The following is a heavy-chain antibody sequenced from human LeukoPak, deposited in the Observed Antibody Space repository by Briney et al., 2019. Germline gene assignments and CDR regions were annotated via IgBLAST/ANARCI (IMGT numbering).Heavy chain of an antibody. J-gene: IGHJ4*02. V-gene: IGHV3-23*01. CDR1: GFTFSSYA. D-gene: IGHD3-3*01. CDR2: ISGSGGST. Sequence: GGSLRLSCAASGFTFSSYAMSWVRQAPGKGLEWVSAISGSGGSTYYADSVKGRFTISRDNSKNTLYLQMNSLRAEDTAVYYCAKDPNTYYDFWSGYYTAPFDYWGQGTLVTVSS. CDR3: AKDPNTYYDFWSGYYTAPFDY.